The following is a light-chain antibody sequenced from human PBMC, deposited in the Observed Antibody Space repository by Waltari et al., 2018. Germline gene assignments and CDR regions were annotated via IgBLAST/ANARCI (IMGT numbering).Light chain of an antibody. CDR2: AAS. Sequence: DIQMTQSPSSLSASVGDRVTITCRASQNINSFLNWYQQKPGRAPNLLIYAASSLHSGVPSRFSGSGSGTDYTLTISSLQPEDFATYYCQQSYSTWTSGQGTKVEIK. V-gene: IGKV1-39*01. CDR3: QQSYSTWT. CDR1: QNINSF. J-gene: IGKJ1*01.